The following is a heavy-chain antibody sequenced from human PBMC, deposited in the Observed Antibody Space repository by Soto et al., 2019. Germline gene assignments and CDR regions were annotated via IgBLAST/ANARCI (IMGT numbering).Heavy chain of an antibody. CDR3: AKRFTLFGEVKLSPDFDY. J-gene: IGHJ4*02. D-gene: IGHD3-3*01. CDR1: GLTFSSNA. V-gene: IGHV3-23*01. CDR2: ISYSGTTT. Sequence: EVQLLESGGGLVQPEGSLRLSCAASGLTFSSNAMSWVRQAPGKGLEWVSAISYSGTTTYYAESVKGRFTISRDNSKNTLYLQMNSLRVEDTAIYYCAKRFTLFGEVKLSPDFDYWGQGTLVTVSS.